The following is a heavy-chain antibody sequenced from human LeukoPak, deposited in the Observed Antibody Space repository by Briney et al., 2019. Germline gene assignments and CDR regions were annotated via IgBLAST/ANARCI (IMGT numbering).Heavy chain of an antibody. J-gene: IGHJ4*02. CDR1: RFTFSSYA. Sequence: PGRSLRLSRAASRFTFSSYAMHWVRQAPGKGLEWIAIISYDGSIEYYADSVKGRFTISRDNSKNTLYLQMNSLRTEDTAVYYCAREAEGLDYWGQGTLVTVSS. CDR2: ISYDGSIE. CDR3: AREAEGLDY. V-gene: IGHV3-30*04. D-gene: IGHD2-15*01.